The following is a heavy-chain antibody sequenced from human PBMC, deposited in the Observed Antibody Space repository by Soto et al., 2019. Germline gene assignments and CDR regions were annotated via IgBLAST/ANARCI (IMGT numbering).Heavy chain of an antibody. CDR1: GGTFSSYT. V-gene: IGHV1-69*02. J-gene: IGHJ4*02. Sequence: QVQLVQSGAEVKKPGSSVKVSCKASGGTFSSYTISWVRQAPGQGLEWMGRIIPILGIANYAQKFQGRVTITADISTSTAYMELSSLRSEDTAVYYCARAETVTTRAPLDYWGQGTLVTVSS. CDR2: IIPILGIA. D-gene: IGHD4-17*01. CDR3: ARAETVTTRAPLDY.